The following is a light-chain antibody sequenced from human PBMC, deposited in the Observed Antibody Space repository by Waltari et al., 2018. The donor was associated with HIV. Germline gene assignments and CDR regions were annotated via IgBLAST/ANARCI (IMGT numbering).Light chain of an antibody. V-gene: IGKV1-5*03. Sequence: DIQMTQSPSTLSASVGDRVTITSRASRSISAWLAWYQQKPGKAPNLLIYKASTLESGVPSRFSGSGSGTEFTLTIASLQPDDFATYYCHHYYTPMWTFGQGTKVEIK. J-gene: IGKJ1*01. CDR1: RSISAW. CDR3: HHYYTPMWT. CDR2: KAS.